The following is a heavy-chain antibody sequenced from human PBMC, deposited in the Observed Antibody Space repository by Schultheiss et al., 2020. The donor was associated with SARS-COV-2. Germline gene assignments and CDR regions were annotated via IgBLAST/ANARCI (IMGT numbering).Heavy chain of an antibody. CDR3: ARAHVVGYSLWDS. Sequence: GGSLRLSCAASGFTFSSYGMHWVRRAPGKGLEWVAVISYDGNNKYYADSVKGRFTITRDNAKNSLYLQMNSLRAEDTAVYYCARAHVVGYSLWDSWGQGTLVTVSS. CDR2: ISYDGNNK. V-gene: IGHV3-30*03. J-gene: IGHJ4*02. CDR1: GFTFSSYG. D-gene: IGHD1-26*01.